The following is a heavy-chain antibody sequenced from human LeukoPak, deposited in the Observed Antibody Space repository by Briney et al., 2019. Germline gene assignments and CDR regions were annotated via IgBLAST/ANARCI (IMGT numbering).Heavy chain of an antibody. V-gene: IGHV3-21*01. D-gene: IGHD3-3*01. Sequence: PGGTLRLSCAASGFTISNYAMNWVRQAPGKGLEWVSFISQSNKYKYYYSDTVKGRFTISRDDAKNSLSLQMDSLGAEDTAVYFCVRGYSDPLRFVEWPTTVSRDFYYMDVWGQGTTVTVS. CDR2: ISQSNKYK. CDR3: VRGYSDPLRFVEWPTTVSRDFYYMDV. CDR1: GFTISNYA. J-gene: IGHJ6*03.